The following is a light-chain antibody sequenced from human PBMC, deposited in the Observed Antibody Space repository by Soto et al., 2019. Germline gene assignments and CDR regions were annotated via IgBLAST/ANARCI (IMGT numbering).Light chain of an antibody. CDR2: KVS. CDR1: QSLVYSDGNTY. CDR3: MQGTHWPPVT. Sequence: DVVITQSPLSLPVTLGQPASISCRSSQSLVYSDGNTYLSWFQLRPGQSPRRLIYKVSNRDSGVPDRFSGSGSGTDFTLKISRVEADDXGVYYCMQGTHWPPVTFGQGTKVEIK. J-gene: IGKJ1*01. V-gene: IGKV2-30*01.